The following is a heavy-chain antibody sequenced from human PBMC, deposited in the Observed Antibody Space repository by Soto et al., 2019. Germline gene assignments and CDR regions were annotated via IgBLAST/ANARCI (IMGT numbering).Heavy chain of an antibody. CDR2: LSGGGAFT. CDR1: GFTFSTYA. V-gene: IGHV3-23*01. Sequence: LRLSCAASGFTFSTYAMNWVRQAPGKGLEWVSGLSGGGAFTYYADSVKGRFTISRDDSKNTLYLQMNSLRVDDTAVYYCAKSEPTNYFDHWGQRTPVTVSS. J-gene: IGHJ4*02. CDR3: AKSEPTNYFDH.